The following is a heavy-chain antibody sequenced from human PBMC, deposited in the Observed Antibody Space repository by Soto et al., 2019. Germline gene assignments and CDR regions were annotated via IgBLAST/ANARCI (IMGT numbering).Heavy chain of an antibody. D-gene: IGHD3-22*01. J-gene: IGHJ4*02. V-gene: IGHV1-69*13. CDR3: ARAPSSGYYLEGDPFDY. Sequence: PGASVKVSCKASGGTFSSYAISWVRQAPGQGLEWMGGIIPIFGTANYAQKFQGRVTITADESTSTAYMELSSLRSEDTAVYYCARAPSSGYYLEGDPFDYWGQGTLVTVSS. CDR1: GGTFSSYA. CDR2: IIPIFGTA.